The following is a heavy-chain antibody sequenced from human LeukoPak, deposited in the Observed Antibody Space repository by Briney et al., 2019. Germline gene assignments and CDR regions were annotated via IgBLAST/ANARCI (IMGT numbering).Heavy chain of an antibody. V-gene: IGHV7-4-1*01. Sequence: ASVKVSRKAAGYTFTIYAMNWVRQAPGQGHELMGLINTNTGNPKYAHGFSGQFVFSLDTSVSTAYLQICSLKAEDTAVYYWATAVDSSGRYPFDIWGQGTMVTVSS. D-gene: IGHD3-22*01. CDR1: GYTFTIYA. CDR2: INTNTGNP. J-gene: IGHJ3*02. CDR3: ATAVDSSGRYPFDI.